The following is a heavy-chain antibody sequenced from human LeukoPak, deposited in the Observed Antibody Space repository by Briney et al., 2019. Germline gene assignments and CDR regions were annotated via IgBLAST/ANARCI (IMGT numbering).Heavy chain of an antibody. CDR3: ARGRYFDY. J-gene: IGHJ4*02. CDR2: ISSSSSYI. CDR1: GFTFSSYS. V-gene: IGHV3-21*01. Sequence: PGGSLRLSCAASGFTFSSYSMNWVRQAPGKGLEWGSSISSSSSYIYYAHSVKGRFTTSRDNAKNSLYLQMNSLRAKDTAVYYCARGRYFDYWGQGTLVTVSS.